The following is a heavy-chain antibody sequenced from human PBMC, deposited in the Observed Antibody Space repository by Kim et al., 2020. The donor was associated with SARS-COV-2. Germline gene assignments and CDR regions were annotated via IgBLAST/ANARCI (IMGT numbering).Heavy chain of an antibody. CDR3: ARLATPVTTWGGWDNYDY. CDR2: IYPGDSDT. V-gene: IGHV5-51*01. J-gene: IGHJ4*02. D-gene: IGHD4-17*01. Sequence: GESLKISCKGSGYSFTTYWIGWVRQMPGKGLEWMGIIYPGDSDTRYSPSFQGHVTISADKSISTAYLQWSSLKASDTAMYYCARLATPVTTWGGWDNYDYWGQGTLVTVSS. CDR1: GYSFTTYW.